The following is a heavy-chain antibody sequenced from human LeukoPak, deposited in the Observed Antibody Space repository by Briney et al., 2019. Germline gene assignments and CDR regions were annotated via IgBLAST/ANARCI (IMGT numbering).Heavy chain of an antibody. V-gene: IGHV4-59*01. J-gene: IGHJ3*02. CDR3: ARVRELLWFGETGDAFDI. D-gene: IGHD3-10*01. Sequence: SETLSLTCTVSGCSISSYYWSWIRQPPGKGLEWIGYSYYSGSTNYNPSLKSRVTISVDTSKNQFSLKLSSVTAADTAVYYCARVRELLWFGETGDAFDIWGQGTMVTVSS. CDR2: SYYSGST. CDR1: GCSISSYY.